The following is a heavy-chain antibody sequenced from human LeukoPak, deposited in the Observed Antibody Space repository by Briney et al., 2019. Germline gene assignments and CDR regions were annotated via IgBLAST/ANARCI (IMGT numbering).Heavy chain of an antibody. CDR1: GFTFSSYS. Sequence: GSLRLSCAASGFTFSSYSMNWIRQPPGKGLDWIGSIYYSGSTYYNPSLKSRVTISVDTSKNQFSLKLSSVTAADTAVYYCASGEVTGGVTHYWGQGTLVTVSS. D-gene: IGHD2-21*02. J-gene: IGHJ4*02. CDR3: ASGEVTGGVTHY. CDR2: IYYSGST. V-gene: IGHV4-39*01.